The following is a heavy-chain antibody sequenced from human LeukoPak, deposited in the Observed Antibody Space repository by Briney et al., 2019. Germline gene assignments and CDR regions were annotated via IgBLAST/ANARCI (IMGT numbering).Heavy chain of an antibody. Sequence: GWSLGLYCAASGFTFSSYTMSWVRQAAGKRLEWVSAISGSGGSTYYADSVKGRFTISRDNSKNTLYLQMNSLRAEDTAVYYCAKGRRYCSGGSCYLDYWGQGTLVTVSS. J-gene: IGHJ4*02. D-gene: IGHD2-15*01. CDR1: GFTFSSYT. V-gene: IGHV3-23*01. CDR2: ISGSGGST. CDR3: AKGRRYCSGGSCYLDY.